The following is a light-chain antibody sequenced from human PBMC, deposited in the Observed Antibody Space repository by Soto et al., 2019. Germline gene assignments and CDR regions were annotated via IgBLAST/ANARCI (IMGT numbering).Light chain of an antibody. J-gene: IGLJ2*01. Sequence: NFMLTQPHSVSASPGKTVTISCTRSSGSIASNYVQWYQQRPGSSPTTVIYEDNQRPSGVPDRFSGSIDSSSNSASLTISGLKTEDEADYYCQSYDSSNHAVVFGGGTKVTVL. CDR2: EDN. CDR3: QSYDSSNHAVV. CDR1: SGSIASNY. V-gene: IGLV6-57*01.